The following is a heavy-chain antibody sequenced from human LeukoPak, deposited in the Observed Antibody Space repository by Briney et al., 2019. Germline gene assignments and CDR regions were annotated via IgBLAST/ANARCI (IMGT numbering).Heavy chain of an antibody. J-gene: IGHJ4*02. CDR1: GFTFSRYA. V-gene: IGHV3-64*04. D-gene: IGHD3-22*01. CDR2: ISYNGDGT. Sequence: GGSLRLSCAASGFTFSRYAMHWVRQAPGKGLEHVSTISYNGDGTDYANSVKGRFTISRDNAKNSLYLQMNSLRAEDTAVYYCASSNYYDSSGYYYAPLVDYWGQGTLVTVSS. CDR3: ASSNYYDSSGYYYAPLVDY.